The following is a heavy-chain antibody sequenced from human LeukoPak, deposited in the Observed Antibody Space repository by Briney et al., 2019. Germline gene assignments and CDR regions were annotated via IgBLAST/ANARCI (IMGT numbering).Heavy chain of an antibody. D-gene: IGHD6-13*01. CDR3: ARDARITSSWYNWFDP. Sequence: SQTLSLTCTVSGGSISSGSYYWSWIRQPAGKGLEWIGRIYTSGSTNYNPSLKSRVTISVDTSKNQFSLKLSSVTAADTAVYYCARDARITSSWYNWFDPWGQGTLVTISS. CDR2: IYTSGST. J-gene: IGHJ5*02. V-gene: IGHV4-61*02. CDR1: GGSISSGSYY.